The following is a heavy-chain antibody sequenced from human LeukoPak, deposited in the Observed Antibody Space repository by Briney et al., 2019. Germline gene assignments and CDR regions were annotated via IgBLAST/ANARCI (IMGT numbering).Heavy chain of an antibody. CDR1: GFTFSSYA. V-gene: IGHV3-23*01. J-gene: IGHJ6*03. D-gene: IGHD1-26*01. CDR2: ISGSGST. CDR3: ARDPYSGTYGDTYYYYMDV. Sequence: GGSLRLSCVASGFTFSSYAMTWVRQAPGKGLEWVSAISGSGSTYYADSVKGRFTISRDNSKNTLYLQMNSLRAEDTAVYYCARDPYSGTYGDTYYYYMDVWGKGTTVTISS.